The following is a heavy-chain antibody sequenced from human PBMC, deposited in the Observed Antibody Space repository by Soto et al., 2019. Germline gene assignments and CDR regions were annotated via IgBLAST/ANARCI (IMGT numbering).Heavy chain of an antibody. V-gene: IGHV1-18*04. Sequence: XSLKVSCEASGYTFTSYGVSWVRQAPGQGLEWMGWISAYNGNTNYAQKLQGRVTMTTDTSTSTAYMELRSLRSDDTAVYYCARDIVATIDYYYGMDVWGQGTTVTVSS. CDR2: ISAYNGNT. D-gene: IGHD5-12*01. CDR3: ARDIVATIDYYYGMDV. CDR1: GYTFTSYG. J-gene: IGHJ6*02.